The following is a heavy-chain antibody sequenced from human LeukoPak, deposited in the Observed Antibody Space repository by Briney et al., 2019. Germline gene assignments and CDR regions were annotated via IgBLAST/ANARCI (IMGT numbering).Heavy chain of an antibody. CDR2: ISPGGGPT. V-gene: IGHV3-23*01. CDR3: AKDGAWLRFDD. J-gene: IGHJ4*02. CDR1: GFPFSSHG. D-gene: IGHD5-12*01. Sequence: GGTLRLSCAGSGFPFSSHGMNWVRQAPGRGLEWVSGISPGGGPTYYADSVRGRFTISRDDSKNTLYLQMQNLRAEDTAVYYCAKDGAWLRFDDWGQGILVTVSS.